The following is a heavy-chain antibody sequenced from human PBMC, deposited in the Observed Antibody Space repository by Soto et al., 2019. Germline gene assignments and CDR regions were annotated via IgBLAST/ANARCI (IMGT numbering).Heavy chain of an antibody. CDR2: IDWGDEK. J-gene: IGHJ4*02. Sequence: SGATLVNPTQTLTLTCTFSGFSLSTSGMCVSWIRQPPGKALEWLALIDWGDEKYYSTSLKTRLTISKDTSKNQVVLTMTNMDPVDTATYYCARIRNTRGSGWYNFDYWGQGTLVTVSS. D-gene: IGHD6-19*01. CDR1: GFSLSTSGMC. CDR3: ARIRNTRGSGWYNFDY. V-gene: IGHV2-70*01.